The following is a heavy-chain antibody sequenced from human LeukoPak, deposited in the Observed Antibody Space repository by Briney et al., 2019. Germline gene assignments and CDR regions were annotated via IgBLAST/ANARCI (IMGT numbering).Heavy chain of an antibody. J-gene: IGHJ5*02. CDR3: ARQRITGTTCWFDP. CDR2: IYYSGRT. CDR1: GGSISSSSYY. V-gene: IGHV4-39*01. D-gene: IGHD1-7*01. Sequence: PSETLSLTCTVSGGSISSSSYYWGWIRQPPGKGLEWIGSIYYSGRTYYNPSLESRVTISVETSKNQFSLKLSSVTAADTAVYYCARQRITGTTCWFDPWGQGTLVTVSS.